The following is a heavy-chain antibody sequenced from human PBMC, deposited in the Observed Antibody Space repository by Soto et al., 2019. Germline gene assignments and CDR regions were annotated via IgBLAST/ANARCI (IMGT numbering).Heavy chain of an antibody. D-gene: IGHD6-6*01. J-gene: IGHJ4*02. CDR3: ARDRSNSPDYFDY. V-gene: IGHV4-30-4*01. CDR1: GGSIDNYDYY. CDR2: IYYSGRT. Sequence: SETLSLTCTVSGGSIDNYDYYWTWIRQPPGKGLEWVGYIYYSGRTNYNPSLNSRLTISLDTSKNQFSLRLTSVSAADTAMYYCARDRSNSPDYFDYWGQGTLVTVSS.